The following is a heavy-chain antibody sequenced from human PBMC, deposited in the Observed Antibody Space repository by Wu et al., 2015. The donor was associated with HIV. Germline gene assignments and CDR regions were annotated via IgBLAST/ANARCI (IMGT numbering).Heavy chain of an antibody. V-gene: IGHV1-2*02. J-gene: IGHJ3*02. CDR2: INPNSGGT. Sequence: QVQLVQSGAEVKKPGASVKVSCKVSGYTLTELSMHWVRQAPGKGLEWMGWINPNSGGTNYAQKFQGRVTMTRDTSISTAYMELSRLRSDDTAVYYCARPRDSSSWFAFDIWGQGTMVTVSS. CDR1: GYTLTELS. CDR3: ARPRDSSSWFAFDI. D-gene: IGHD6-13*01.